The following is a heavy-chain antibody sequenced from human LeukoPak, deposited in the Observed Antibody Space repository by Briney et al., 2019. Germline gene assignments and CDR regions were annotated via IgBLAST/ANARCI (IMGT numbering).Heavy chain of an antibody. D-gene: IGHD4-17*01. CDR1: GFTFSSYA. Sequence: GGSLRLSCAASGFTFSSYAMGWVRQAPGKGLEWVSSISSSSSYIYYADSVKGRFTISRDNAKNSLYLQMNSLRAEDTAVYYCARGGYYGDYGSNWFDPWGQGTLVTVSS. V-gene: IGHV3-21*01. CDR3: ARGGYYGDYGSNWFDP. J-gene: IGHJ5*02. CDR2: ISSSSSYI.